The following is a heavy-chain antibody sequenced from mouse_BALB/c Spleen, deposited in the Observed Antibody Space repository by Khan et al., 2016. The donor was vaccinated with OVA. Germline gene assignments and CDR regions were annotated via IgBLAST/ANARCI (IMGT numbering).Heavy chain of an antibody. V-gene: IGHV1S132*01. Sequence: VQLQQSGAELVKPGASVKLSCKTSGYTFTSYWIQWVKQRPGQGLGWIGEIFPGTGTTYYNEKFMGKATLTIDTSSSTAYMQLSSLTSEDSAVYFGARSGTTVVASYWYFDVWGAGTTVTVSS. J-gene: IGHJ1*01. D-gene: IGHD1-1*01. CDR1: GYTFTSYW. CDR2: IFPGTGTT. CDR3: ARSGTTVVASYWYFDV.